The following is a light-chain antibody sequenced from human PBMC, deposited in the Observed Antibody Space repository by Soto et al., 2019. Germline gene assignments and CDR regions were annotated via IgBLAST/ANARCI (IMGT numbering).Light chain of an antibody. CDR2: ATS. CDR1: QSISSY. J-gene: IGKJ5*01. CDR3: QHSYSTPPTA. V-gene: IGKV1-39*01. Sequence: DIQLTQSPSSLSASVGDRVTITCRASQSISSYLNWYQQRPGKAPNLLIYATSSLRTGAPSRFRSSRSGADFTLNISNQQPEDFATYYCQHSYSTPPTAFGLGTRLEI.